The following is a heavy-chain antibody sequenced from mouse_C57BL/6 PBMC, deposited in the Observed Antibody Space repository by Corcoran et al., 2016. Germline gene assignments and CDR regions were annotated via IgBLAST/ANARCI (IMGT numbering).Heavy chain of an antibody. Sequence: QVTLKESGPGILQSSQTISLTCSFSGFSLSNSGMGVSWIRQPSGKGLEWLAHIYWDDAKRYNPSLKSRITISKDTSRNQVFLKITSVDTADTAKYYCARSSCWFAYWGQGTLVTVSA. J-gene: IGHJ3*01. CDR3: ARSSCWFAY. V-gene: IGHV8-12*01. CDR1: GFSLSNSGMG. CDR2: IYWDDAK.